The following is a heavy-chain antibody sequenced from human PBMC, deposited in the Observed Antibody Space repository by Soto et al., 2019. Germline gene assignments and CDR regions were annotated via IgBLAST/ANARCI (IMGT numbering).Heavy chain of an antibody. Sequence: RLSCAASGFTFSSYAMSWVRQAPGKGLEWVSAISGSGGSTYYADSVKGRFAISRDNSKNTLYLQMNSLRAEDTAVYYCAKEGFLEWLSQPKWFDPWGQGTLVTVSS. J-gene: IGHJ5*02. CDR2: ISGSGGST. D-gene: IGHD3-3*01. CDR3: AKEGFLEWLSQPKWFDP. CDR1: GFTFSSYA. V-gene: IGHV3-23*01.